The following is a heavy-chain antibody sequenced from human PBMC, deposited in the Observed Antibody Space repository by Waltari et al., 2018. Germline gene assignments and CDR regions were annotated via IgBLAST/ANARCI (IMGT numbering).Heavy chain of an antibody. CDR3: ARGGVIDYYDSSGYSSHAFDI. J-gene: IGHJ3*02. V-gene: IGHV3-48*01. CDR2: ISSSSSTI. Sequence: EVQLVESGGGLVQPGGSLRLSCAASGFTFSSYSMNWVRQATGKGLEWVSYISSSSSTIYYADSVKGRFTISRDNAKNSLYLQMNSLRAEDTAVYYCARGGVIDYYDSSGYSSHAFDIWGQGTMVTVSS. CDR1: GFTFSSYS. D-gene: IGHD3-22*01.